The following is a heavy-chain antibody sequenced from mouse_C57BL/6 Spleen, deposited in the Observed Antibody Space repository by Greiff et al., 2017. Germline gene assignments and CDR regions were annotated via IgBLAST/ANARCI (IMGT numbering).Heavy chain of an antibody. Sequence: QVQLQQPGAELVRPGSSVKLSCKASGYTFTSYWMHWVKQRPIQGLEWIGNIDPSDSETHYNQKFKDKATLTVDKSSSTAYMQLSSLTSEDSAVYDGARGYYGNSYRYFDVWGTGTTVTVSS. J-gene: IGHJ1*03. D-gene: IGHD1-1*01. CDR2: IDPSDSET. V-gene: IGHV1-52*01. CDR1: GYTFTSYW. CDR3: ARGYYGNSYRYFDV.